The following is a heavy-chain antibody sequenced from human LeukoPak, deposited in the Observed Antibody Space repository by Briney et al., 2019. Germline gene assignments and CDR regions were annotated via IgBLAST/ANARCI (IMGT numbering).Heavy chain of an antibody. D-gene: IGHD3-9*01. Sequence: RGSLRLSCAASGFTFSSYGMHWVRQAPGKGLEWVAVISYDGSNKYYADSVKGRFTISRGNSKNTLYLQMNSLRAEDTAVYYCAKDGWEYDILTGYFDYWGQGTLVTVSS. V-gene: IGHV3-30*18. CDR2: ISYDGSNK. J-gene: IGHJ4*02. CDR3: AKDGWEYDILTGYFDY. CDR1: GFTFSSYG.